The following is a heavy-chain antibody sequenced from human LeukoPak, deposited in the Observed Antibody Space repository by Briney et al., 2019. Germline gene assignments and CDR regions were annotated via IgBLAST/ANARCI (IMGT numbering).Heavy chain of an antibody. Sequence: SKTLSLTCTVSGGSISSHYWSWIRQPPGKGLEWIGYIYYSGSTNYNPSLKSRVTISVDTSKNQFSLKLSSVTAADTAVYYCARSSEWELTYFDYWGQGTLVTVSS. CDR2: IYYSGST. CDR1: GGSISSHY. J-gene: IGHJ4*02. D-gene: IGHD1-26*01. V-gene: IGHV4-59*11. CDR3: ARSSEWELTYFDY.